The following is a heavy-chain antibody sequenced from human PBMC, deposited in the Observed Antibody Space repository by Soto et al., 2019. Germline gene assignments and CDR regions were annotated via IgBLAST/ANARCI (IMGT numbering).Heavy chain of an antibody. CDR3: ATGPLYALGGDNY. Sequence: ASVKVSCKASGGTFSSDVINWVRQAPGQGLEWMGGITPIFSTTKYAQKFQGRVTVTTDESASTVYLELSSLRSEDTAVYYCATGPLYALGGDNYWGQGALVTFSS. J-gene: IGHJ4*02. CDR2: ITPIFSTT. CDR1: GGTFSSDV. D-gene: IGHD3-16*01. V-gene: IGHV1-69*05.